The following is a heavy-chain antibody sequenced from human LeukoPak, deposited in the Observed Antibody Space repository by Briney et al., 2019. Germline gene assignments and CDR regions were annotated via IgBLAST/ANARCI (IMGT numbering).Heavy chain of an antibody. CDR2: IGSSGGST. CDR1: GFTFSSAA. Sequence: GGSLRLSCAASGFTFSSAAMTWVRQAPGKGLEWVSLIGSSGGSTYYADSVKGRFTISRDNAKNTLSLQMNSLRVEDTTVYYCARGRIGGSSAFDYWGQGILVTVSS. CDR3: ARGRIGGSSAFDY. V-gene: IGHV3-23*01. D-gene: IGHD1-26*01. J-gene: IGHJ4*02.